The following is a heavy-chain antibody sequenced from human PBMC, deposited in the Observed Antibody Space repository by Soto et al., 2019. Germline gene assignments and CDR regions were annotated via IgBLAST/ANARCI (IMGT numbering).Heavy chain of an antibody. CDR1: GFTFSSYG. D-gene: IGHD6-13*01. J-gene: IGHJ2*01. V-gene: IGHV3-30*18. CDR3: AKESRGYSSSWYVSALWYFDL. CDR2: ISYDGSNK. Sequence: QVQLVESGGGVVQPGRSLRLSCAASGFTFSSYGMHWVRQAPGKGLEWGAVISYDGSNKYYADSVKGRFTISRDNSKNTLYLQMNSLRAEDTAVYYCAKESRGYSSSWYVSALWYFDLWGRGTLVTVSS.